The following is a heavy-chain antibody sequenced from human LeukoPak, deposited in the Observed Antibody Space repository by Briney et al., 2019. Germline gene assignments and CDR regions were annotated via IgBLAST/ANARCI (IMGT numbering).Heavy chain of an antibody. D-gene: IGHD6-6*01. CDR2: ISSSSSYI. Sequence: GGAPRHSCAESGVTFCSYSMNWVRHAPGEGLEWVSSISSSSSYIYYADSVKGRFTISRDNAKNSLYLQMNSLRAEDTAVYYCARGMFSSSLSDYWGQGTLVTVSS. V-gene: IGHV3-21*01. J-gene: IGHJ4*02. CDR1: GVTFCSYS. CDR3: ARGMFSSSLSDY.